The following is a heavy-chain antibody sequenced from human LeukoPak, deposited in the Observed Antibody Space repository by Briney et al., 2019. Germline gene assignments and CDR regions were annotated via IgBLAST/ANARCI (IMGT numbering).Heavy chain of an antibody. CDR3: ASGSLQGFDYCYMDV. Sequence: GGSLRLSCAASGFSFSDYYMSWIRQAPGKGLEWVSYISSSGSTIYYADSVKGRFTISRDNAKNSLYLQMNSLRAEDTAVYYCASGSLQGFDYCYMDVCGKGTTVTVSS. CDR2: ISSSGSTI. V-gene: IGHV3-11*04. D-gene: IGHD1-26*01. CDR1: GFSFSDYY. J-gene: IGHJ6*03.